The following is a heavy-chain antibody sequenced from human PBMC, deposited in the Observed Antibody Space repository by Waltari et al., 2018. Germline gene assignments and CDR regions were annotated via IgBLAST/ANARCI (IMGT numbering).Heavy chain of an antibody. Sequence: QVQLQESGPGLVKPSETLSPTCPVPGGSISSYYWSWIRQPPGKGREWIGYIYYSGSTHYNPSLKSRVTISVDTSKNQFSLKLSSVTAADTAVYYCGGGAAGIDYWGQGTLVTVSS. V-gene: IGHV4-59*01. CDR3: GGGAAGIDY. D-gene: IGHD6-13*01. J-gene: IGHJ4*02. CDR2: IYYSGST. CDR1: GGSISSYY.